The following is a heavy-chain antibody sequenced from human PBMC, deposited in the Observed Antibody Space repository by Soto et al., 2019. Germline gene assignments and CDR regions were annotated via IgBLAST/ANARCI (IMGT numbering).Heavy chain of an antibody. CDR2: IYYSGST. V-gene: IGHV4-59*01. CDR1: GGSISSYY. D-gene: IGHD6-19*01. J-gene: IGHJ4*02. CDR3: ARGFDSSGWYAFAY. Sequence: SETLSLTCTVSGGSISSYYWSWIRQPPGKGLEWIGYIYYSGSTNYSPSLKSRLTISLDTSKNQFSLNLSSVTAADTALYYCARGFDSSGWYAFAYWGQGSLVTVSS.